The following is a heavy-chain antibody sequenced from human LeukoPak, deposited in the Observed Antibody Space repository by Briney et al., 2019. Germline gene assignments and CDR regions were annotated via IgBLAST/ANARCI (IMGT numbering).Heavy chain of an antibody. J-gene: IGHJ4*02. CDR1: GFTFSTYG. CDR2: ITSGSSTI. D-gene: IGHD3-22*01. V-gene: IGHV3-48*02. CDR3: SSAKYHYDSSGYYSGNYYFDY. Sequence: GGSLRLSCAASGFTFSTYGMNWVRQAPGKGLEWISYITSGSSTIYYADSVMGRFTISRDNAKNSLYLQMNSLRDEDTAVYYCSSAKYHYDSSGYYSGNYYFDYWGQGTLVTVSS.